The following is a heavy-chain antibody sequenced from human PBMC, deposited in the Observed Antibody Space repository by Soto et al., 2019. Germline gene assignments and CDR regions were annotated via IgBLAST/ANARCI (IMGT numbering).Heavy chain of an antibody. CDR1: GFTFSDNY. J-gene: IGHJ4*02. V-gene: IGHV3-66*01. CDR2: IYTGGNT. CDR3: ARVVAHIDY. Sequence: GGSLRLSCAASGFTFSDNYMSWVRQAPGKGLEWVSLIYTGGNTHYADSVKGRFTISRDDSKNTLFLQMNSLSAEDTAVYYCARVVAHIDYWGQGTPVTVSS. D-gene: IGHD5-12*01.